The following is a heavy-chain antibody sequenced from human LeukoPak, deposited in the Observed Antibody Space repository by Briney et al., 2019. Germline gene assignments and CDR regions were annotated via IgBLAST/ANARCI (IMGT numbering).Heavy chain of an antibody. CDR3: TQSNY. V-gene: IGHV3-73*01. J-gene: IGHJ4*02. CDR1: GFTFSGSP. Sequence: GGSLRLSCAASGFTFSGSPILWVRQASGKGLEWVGRIRSKADNYATAYAASVQGRCTISRDDSKNTAYLQLSSLKTEDTAVYYCTQSNYWGQGALVTVSS. CDR2: IRSKADNYAT.